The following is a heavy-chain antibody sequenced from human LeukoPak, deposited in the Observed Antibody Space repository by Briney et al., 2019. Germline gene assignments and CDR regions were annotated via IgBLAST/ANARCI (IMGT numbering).Heavy chain of an antibody. CDR2: IYYSGST. CDR1: GGSISSYY. D-gene: IGHD6-13*01. J-gene: IGHJ4*02. V-gene: IGHV4-59*01. CDR3: ARDDGVAAAVN. Sequence: SETLSLTCTVSGGSISSYYWSWIRQPPGKGLEWIGYIYYSGSTNYNPSLKSRVTVSVDTSKNQFSLKLSSVTAADTAVYYCARDDGVAAAVNWGQGTPVTVSS.